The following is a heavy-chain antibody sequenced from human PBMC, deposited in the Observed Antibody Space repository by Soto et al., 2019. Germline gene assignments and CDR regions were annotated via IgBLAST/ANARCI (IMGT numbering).Heavy chain of an antibody. D-gene: IGHD6-6*01. V-gene: IGHV3-23*01. Sequence: EVQLLECGGGLVQPGGSLRLSCAASGFTFSSYAMSWVRQAPGKGLEWVSAISGSGGSTYYADSVKGRFTISRDNSKNTLYLQMKSLRAEDTAVYYCAKVMSYSSSSRIDYWGQASLVTVSS. CDR3: AKVMSYSSSSRIDY. CDR1: GFTFSSYA. CDR2: ISGSGGST. J-gene: IGHJ4*02.